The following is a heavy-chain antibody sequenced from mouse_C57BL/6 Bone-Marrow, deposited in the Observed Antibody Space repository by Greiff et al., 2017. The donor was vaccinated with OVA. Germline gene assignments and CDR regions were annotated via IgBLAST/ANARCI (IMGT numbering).Heavy chain of an antibody. CDR2: INPNNGGT. CDR3: ARYPLFWYGSGYYFDY. J-gene: IGHJ2*01. D-gene: IGHD1-1*01. Sequence: VQLQQSGPELVKPGASVKISCKASGYTFTDYYMNWVKQSHGQSLEWIGDINPNNGGTSYNQKFKGKATLTVDKSSSTAYMELRSLTSEDSAVYYCARYPLFWYGSGYYFDYWGQGTTLTVSA. V-gene: IGHV1-26*01. CDR1: GYTFTDYY.